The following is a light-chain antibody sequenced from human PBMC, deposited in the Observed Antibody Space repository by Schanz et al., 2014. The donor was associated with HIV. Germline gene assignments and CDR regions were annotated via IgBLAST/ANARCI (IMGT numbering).Light chain of an antibody. Sequence: EIVLTQSPGTLSVSPGERATLSCRASQIIHSNFLGWYQQKLGQAPRLVIFGASNRASGIPGRLSGSESGPDFTLTISRVAPEHYAVYYCQLYGPPPWTFGQWTRVQVK. J-gene: IGKJ1*01. CDR1: QIIHSNF. CDR3: QLYGPPPWT. V-gene: IGKV3-20*01. CDR2: GAS.